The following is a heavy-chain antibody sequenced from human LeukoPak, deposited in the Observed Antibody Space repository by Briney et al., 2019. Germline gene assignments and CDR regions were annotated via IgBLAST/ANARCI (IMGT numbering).Heavy chain of an antibody. D-gene: IGHD5-24*01. Sequence: SETLSLTCSVSGVSISGHYWSWMRQPAGKGLEWIGRIYITRGTDYNPSLRSRVMMSVDTSKNQFSLQLTSVTAADTAVYYCARESREVEGDGYHIDVWGRGTTVTVSS. CDR3: ARESREVEGDGYHIDV. CDR1: GVSISGHY. J-gene: IGHJ6*03. V-gene: IGHV4-4*07. CDR2: IYITRGT.